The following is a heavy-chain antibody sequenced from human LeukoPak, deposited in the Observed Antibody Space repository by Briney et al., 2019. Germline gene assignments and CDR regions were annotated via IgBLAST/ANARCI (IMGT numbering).Heavy chain of an antibody. Sequence: KPGGSLRLSCAASGFTFSSYSMSWVRQAPGKGLEWVSSNSSSSYIYYADSVKGRFTISRDNAKNSLYLQMNSLRAEDTAVYYWSSGFCRSTSYYYGMDVWGQGTTGTVSS. CDR1: GFTFSSYS. CDR3: SSGFCRSTSYYYGMDV. CDR2: NSSSSYI. D-gene: IGHD2-2*01. J-gene: IGHJ6*02. V-gene: IGHV3-21*01.